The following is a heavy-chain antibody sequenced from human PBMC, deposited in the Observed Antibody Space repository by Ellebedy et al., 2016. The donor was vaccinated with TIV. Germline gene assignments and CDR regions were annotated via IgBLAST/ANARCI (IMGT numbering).Heavy chain of an antibody. J-gene: IGHJ4*02. D-gene: IGHD6-19*01. Sequence: PGGSLRLSCAASGFTFSTYGMHWVRQAPGKGLEWVAVLWYDGSREYYADSVKGRFTVSRDSSRNTLHLQMNSLRVEDTAVYYCTSPAVGHTTGCCRYYFDYWGLGTLVTVAS. CDR2: LWYDGSRE. CDR3: TSPAVGHTTGCCRYYFDY. V-gene: IGHV3-33*01. CDR1: GFTFSTYG.